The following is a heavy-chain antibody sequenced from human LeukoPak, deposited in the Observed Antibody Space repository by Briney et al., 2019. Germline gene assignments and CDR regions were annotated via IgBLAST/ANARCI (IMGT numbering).Heavy chain of an antibody. J-gene: IGHJ6*03. CDR3: ARMSSSTSPYYYYYMDV. Sequence: PSQTLSLTCTVSGGSISSGSYYWSWIRQPAGKGLEWIGRICTSGSTNYNPSLKSRVTISVDTSKNQFSLKLSSVTAADTAVYYCARMSSSTSPYYYYYMDVWGKGTTVTISS. CDR1: GGSISSGSYY. V-gene: IGHV4-61*02. D-gene: IGHD2-2*01. CDR2: ICTSGST.